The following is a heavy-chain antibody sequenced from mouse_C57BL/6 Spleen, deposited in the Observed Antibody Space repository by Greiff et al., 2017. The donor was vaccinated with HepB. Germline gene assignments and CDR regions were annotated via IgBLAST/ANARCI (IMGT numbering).Heavy chain of an antibody. CDR2: IYPGDGDT. CDR1: GYAFSSYW. Sequence: VQLVESGAELVKPGASVKISCKASGYAFSSYWMNWVKQRPGKGLEWIGQIYPGDGDTNYNGKFKGKATLTADKSSSTAYMQLSSLTSEDSAVYFCARYSSGSYFDYWGQGTTLTVSS. CDR3: ARYSSGSYFDY. V-gene: IGHV1-80*01. J-gene: IGHJ2*01. D-gene: IGHD3-2*02.